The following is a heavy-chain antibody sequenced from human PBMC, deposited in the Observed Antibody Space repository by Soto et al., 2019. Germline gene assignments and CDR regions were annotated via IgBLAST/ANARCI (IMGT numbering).Heavy chain of an antibody. Sequence: AASVKVSCKASGYTFTSYDINWVRQATGQGLEWMGWMNPNSGNTGYAQKFQGRVTMTRNTSISTAYMELSSLRSEDTAVYYCARGSYCTNGVCRDAFDIWGQGTMVTVSS. CDR1: GYTFTSYD. CDR3: ARGSYCTNGVCRDAFDI. CDR2: MNPNSGNT. J-gene: IGHJ3*02. D-gene: IGHD2-8*01. V-gene: IGHV1-8*01.